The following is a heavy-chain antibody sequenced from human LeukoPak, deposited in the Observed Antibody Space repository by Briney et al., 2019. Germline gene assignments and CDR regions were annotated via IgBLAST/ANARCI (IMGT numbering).Heavy chain of an antibody. J-gene: IGHJ4*02. CDR1: GGSISSGSYY. V-gene: IGHV4-61*02. D-gene: IGHD3-22*01. Sequence: SETLSLTCTVSGGSISSGSYYWSWIRQPAGKGLEWIGRIYTSGSTNYNPSLKSRVTISVDTSKNQFSLKLSSVTAADTAVYYCARGREDYYDSSGYYVLFDYWGQGTLVTVSS. CDR2: IYTSGST. CDR3: ARGREDYYDSSGYYVLFDY.